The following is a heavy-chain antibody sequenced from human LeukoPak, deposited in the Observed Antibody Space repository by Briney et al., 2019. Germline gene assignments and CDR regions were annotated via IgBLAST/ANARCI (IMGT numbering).Heavy chain of an antibody. V-gene: IGHV4-39*01. CDR1: GGSISSSSYY. CDR3: ARPEATNWGYYFDY. CDR2: IYYSGST. D-gene: IGHD7-27*01. Sequence: SQTLSLTCTVSGGSISSSSYYWGWIRQPPGKGLEWIGSIYYSGSTYYNPSLKSRVTISVDTSKNQFSLKLSSVTAADTAVYYCARPEATNWGYYFDYWGQGTLVTVSS. J-gene: IGHJ4*02.